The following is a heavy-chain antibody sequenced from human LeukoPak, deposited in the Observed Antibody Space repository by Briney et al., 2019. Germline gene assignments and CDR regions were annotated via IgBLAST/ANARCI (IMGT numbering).Heavy chain of an antibody. Sequence: PGGSLRLSCAASRFTFHTYSMNWVRQAPGKGLEWISYISAGSDIIYYADSVKGRFTISRDNGKSSLYLQLSSLRVEDTAIYYCARERRSCSGGSCYGSGDFDNWGQGTLATVSS. J-gene: IGHJ4*02. CDR3: ARERRSCSGGSCYGSGDFDN. CDR1: RFTFHTYS. CDR2: ISAGSDII. D-gene: IGHD2-15*01. V-gene: IGHV3-48*04.